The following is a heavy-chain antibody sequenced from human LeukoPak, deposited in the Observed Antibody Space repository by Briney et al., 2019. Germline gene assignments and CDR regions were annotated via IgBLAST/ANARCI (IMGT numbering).Heavy chain of an antibody. J-gene: IGHJ4*02. Sequence: SETLSLTCTVSGGSISSYYWSWIRQPAGKGLEWIGRIYTSGSTNYNPSLKSRVTMSVDTSKNQFSLKLSSVTAADTAVYYCARDFRVATIMGYFDYWGQGTLVTVSS. CDR2: IYTSGST. CDR1: GGSISSYY. D-gene: IGHD5-12*01. V-gene: IGHV4-4*07. CDR3: ARDFRVATIMGYFDY.